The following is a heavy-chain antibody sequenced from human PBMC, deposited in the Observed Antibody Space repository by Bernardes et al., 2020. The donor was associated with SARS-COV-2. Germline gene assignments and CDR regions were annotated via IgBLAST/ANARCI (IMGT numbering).Heavy chain of an antibody. CDR2: IHCNGST. J-gene: IGHJ4*02. CDR3: ARHVPRGSATDYNFEDYCDN. CDR1: GCSFKSYY. D-gene: IGHD3-10*01. V-gene: IGHV4-59*08. Sequence: SETLSLTCTVSGCSFKSYYWHWIRQPPGKGLEWIWHIHCNGSTTQNSSLKSRVTISVDTSTNQFSLKLYSVTAADTAVYYCARHVPRGSATDYNFEDYCDNWGQGTLVTVSS.